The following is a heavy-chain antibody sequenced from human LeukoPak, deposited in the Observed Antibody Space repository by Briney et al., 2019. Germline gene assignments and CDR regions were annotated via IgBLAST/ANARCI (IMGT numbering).Heavy chain of an antibody. CDR2: INHSRST. CDR3: ERNPPRYYDSSGPSRN. Sequence: PSETLSLTCAVYGGSFSGYYWSWIRQPPGKGLEWIGEINHSRSTNYKPSLKSRVTISVDTSKNQFYLKLSSVTAADTAVYYCERNPPRYYDSSGPSRNWGQGTLVTVSS. CDR1: GGSFSGYY. V-gene: IGHV4-34*01. D-gene: IGHD3-22*01. J-gene: IGHJ4*02.